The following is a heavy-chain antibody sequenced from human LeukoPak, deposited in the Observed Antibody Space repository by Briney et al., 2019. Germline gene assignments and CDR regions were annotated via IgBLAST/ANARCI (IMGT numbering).Heavy chain of an antibody. CDR3: ARFRGELMDGFDF. D-gene: IGHD1-7*01. J-gene: IGHJ4*02. Sequence: GDSLKISCKGSGHTFSTDWIAWVRQLPGEGLEWIGVIYAGDADTRYSPSFQGQVTISADKSLNTAYLEWTNLKASDTAMYYCARFRGELMDGFDFWGQGTLVTVSS. CDR2: IYAGDADT. V-gene: IGHV5-51*01. CDR1: GHTFSTDW.